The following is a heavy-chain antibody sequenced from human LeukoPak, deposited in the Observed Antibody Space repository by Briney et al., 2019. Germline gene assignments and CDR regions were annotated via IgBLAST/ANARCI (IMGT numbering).Heavy chain of an antibody. CDR2: INHSGSI. D-gene: IGHD1-1*01. CDR1: GGSFSGYY. Sequence: SETLSLTCAVYGGSFSGYYWSWIRQPPGKGLEWIGEINHSGSINYNPPLKSRVTISVNTSKNQFSLKLSSVTAADTAVYYCARAFRTTGTAHDAFDIWGQGTMVTVSS. J-gene: IGHJ3*02. V-gene: IGHV4-34*01. CDR3: ARAFRTTGTAHDAFDI.